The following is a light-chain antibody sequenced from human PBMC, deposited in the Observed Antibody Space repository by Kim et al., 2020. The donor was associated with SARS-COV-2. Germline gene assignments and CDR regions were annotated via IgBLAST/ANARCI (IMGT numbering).Light chain of an antibody. V-gene: IGLV1-47*01. J-gene: IGLJ3*02. Sequence: GPRVTISCSGSASNIGSNSVFWYQQLPGSAPKVLIYRDSQRPSGVPARFSGTKSGTSASLAISGVRSDDEADYFCSSWDDTLRAWVFGGGTQLTVL. CDR2: RDS. CDR3: SSWDDTLRAWV. CDR1: ASNIGSNS.